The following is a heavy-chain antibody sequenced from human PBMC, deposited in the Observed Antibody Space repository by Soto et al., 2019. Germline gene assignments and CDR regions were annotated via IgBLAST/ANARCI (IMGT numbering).Heavy chain of an antibody. CDR3: ARQRQWESHFDY. CDR2: IYYSGST. CDR1: GGSISSSSYY. J-gene: IGHJ4*02. D-gene: IGHD1-26*01. Sequence: QLQLQESGPGLVKPSETLSLTCTVSGGSISSSSYYWGWIRQPPGKGLEWIGSIYYSGSTYYNPSLKSRVTISVDTSKNQFSLKLSSVTAADTAVYYCARQRQWESHFDYWGQGTLVTVSS. V-gene: IGHV4-39*01.